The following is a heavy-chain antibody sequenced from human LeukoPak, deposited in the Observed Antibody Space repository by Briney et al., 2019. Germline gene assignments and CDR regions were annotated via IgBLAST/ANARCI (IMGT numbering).Heavy chain of an antibody. CDR3: AKDQDGGPDY. J-gene: IGHJ4*02. V-gene: IGHV3-9*01. CDR1: GFTFDDYA. D-gene: IGHD3-16*01. CDR2: ISCNSGSI. Sequence: GGSLRLSCAASGFTFDDYAMHWVRQAPGKGLEWVSGISCNSGSIGYADSGKGRLTISRDNSKNYMYLQMNSLRAEETALYYCAKDQDGGPDYWGQGTLVTVSS.